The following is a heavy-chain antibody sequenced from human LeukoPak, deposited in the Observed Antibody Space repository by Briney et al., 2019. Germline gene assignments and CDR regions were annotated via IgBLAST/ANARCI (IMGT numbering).Heavy chain of an antibody. Sequence: GGSLRLACAASGFTFSSYAMSWVRQAPGKGLEWVSVISGRGDSAYYADSVKGRFTISRDNSKNTLYLQLNSLRAEDTAVYYCAKSLESMTFDYWCQGTLVTVSS. J-gene: IGHJ4*02. V-gene: IGHV3-23*01. CDR3: AKSLESMTFDY. CDR2: ISGRGDSA. CDR1: GFTFSSYA. D-gene: IGHD2-21*02.